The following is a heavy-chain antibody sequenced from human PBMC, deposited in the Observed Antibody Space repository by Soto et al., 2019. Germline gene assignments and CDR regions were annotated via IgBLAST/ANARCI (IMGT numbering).Heavy chain of an antibody. CDR3: AKSQWELLLLYFRH. D-gene: IGHD1-26*01. V-gene: IGHV3-23*01. CDR2: ISGSGGST. J-gene: IGHJ1*01. CDR1: GFTFSSYA. Sequence: EVQLLESGGGLVQPGGSLRLSCAASGFTFSSYAMSWARQAPGKGLEWVSAISGSGGSTYYADSVKGRFTISRDNSKNTLYHQMNGRRAEDSSVYYCAKSQWELLLLYFRHWGQGTPVTVSS.